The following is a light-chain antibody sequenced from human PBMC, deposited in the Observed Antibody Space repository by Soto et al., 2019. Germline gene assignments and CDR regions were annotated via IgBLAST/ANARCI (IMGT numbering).Light chain of an antibody. V-gene: IGKV3-15*01. Sequence: DIEMTQSPSTLSASAGERVTLSCRASQSISSNLAWYQQKPGQAPRLLIYGASTKATGIPARFSGSGSGTAFTLTIISLQSEDLEAYHCQQYNNWSYTFGQGTKVDIK. CDR1: QSISSN. CDR2: GAS. CDR3: QQYNNWSYT. J-gene: IGKJ2*01.